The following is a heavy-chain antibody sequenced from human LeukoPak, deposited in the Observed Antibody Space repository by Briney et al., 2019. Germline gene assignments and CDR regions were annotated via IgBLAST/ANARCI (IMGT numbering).Heavy chain of an antibody. CDR1: GGSISSYY. D-gene: IGHD3-3*01. CDR2: IYYSGST. CDR3: ARSYYDFWSGNYNLFDY. V-gene: IGHV4-59*01. Sequence: SETLSLTCTVSGGSISSYYWSWIRQPPGKGLEWIGYIYYSGSTNYNPSLKSRVTISVDTSKNQFSLKLSSVTAADTAVYYCARSYYDFWSGNYNLFDYWGQGTLVTVSS. J-gene: IGHJ4*02.